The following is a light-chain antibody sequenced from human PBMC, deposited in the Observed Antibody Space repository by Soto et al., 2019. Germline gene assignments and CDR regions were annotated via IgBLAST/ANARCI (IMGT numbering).Light chain of an antibody. CDR3: QHSYTSPYT. CDR1: QTISTH. Sequence: DIQMTQSPSSLSASVGDRVTITCRASQTISTHLHWYQHKPGKAPNLLIYGASSLQTGVPSRFSGSGSWTDFTLSINSLQPEDCATYYCQHSYTSPYTFGQGTELEI. CDR2: GAS. V-gene: IGKV1-39*01. J-gene: IGKJ2*01.